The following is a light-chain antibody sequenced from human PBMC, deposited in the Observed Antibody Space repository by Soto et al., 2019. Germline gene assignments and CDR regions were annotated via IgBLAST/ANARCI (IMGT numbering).Light chain of an antibody. J-gene: IGLJ1*01. CDR3: SSYTTSNTRQIV. Sequence: QSALTQPASVSGSPGQSITISCTGTSSDVCGYNYVSWYQHHPGKDPKLMIYDVSNRPSGVSNRFSGSKSGNTASLTISGLQPEDEADYYCSSYTTSNTRQIVFGTGTKLTVL. V-gene: IGLV2-14*03. CDR2: DVS. CDR1: SSDVCGYNY.